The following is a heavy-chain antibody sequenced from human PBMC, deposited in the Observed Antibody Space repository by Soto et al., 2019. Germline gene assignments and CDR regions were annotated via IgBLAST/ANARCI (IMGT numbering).Heavy chain of an antibody. CDR1: VFTFSDYW. V-gene: IGHV3-74*01. Sequence: GPLRLSCAAPVFTFSDYWMHWVRQVPGKGLVWVSRISGDGSSTSYADSVKGRFTISRDNAKNTLYVQMNSLRAEDTAVYYCARGIGYSAQDYWGQGTPVTVSS. J-gene: IGHJ4*02. CDR3: ARGIGYSAQDY. CDR2: ISGDGSST. D-gene: IGHD1-1*01.